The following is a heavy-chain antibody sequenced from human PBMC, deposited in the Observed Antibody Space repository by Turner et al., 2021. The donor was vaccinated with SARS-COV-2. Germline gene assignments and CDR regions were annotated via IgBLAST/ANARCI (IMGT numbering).Heavy chain of an antibody. CDR3: ARVFDYGDYDSNGWFDP. CDR1: GGTFSSYA. J-gene: IGHJ5*02. Sequence: QVQLVQAGAEVTKPGSSVKVPRKASGGTFSSYAISWVRQAPGQGFEWMGGFIPIFGTANYAQKFQGRVTITADKSTSTAYMELSSLRSEDTAVYYCARVFDYGDYDSNGWFDPWGQGTLVTVSS. CDR2: FIPIFGTA. V-gene: IGHV1-69*06. D-gene: IGHD4-17*01.